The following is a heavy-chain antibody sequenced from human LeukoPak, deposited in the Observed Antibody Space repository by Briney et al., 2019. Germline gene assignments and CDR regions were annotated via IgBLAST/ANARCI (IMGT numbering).Heavy chain of an antibody. Sequence: SETLSLTCTVSGSSISSYYWSWIRQPPGKGLEWIGYIYYSGSTNYSPSLKGRVTISGDTSKNQLSLKLNSVTAADTAVYYCASEGVAGYYFDYWGQGTLVTVSS. V-gene: IGHV4-59*01. D-gene: IGHD6-19*01. CDR1: GSSISSYY. CDR3: ASEGVAGYYFDY. CDR2: IYYSGST. J-gene: IGHJ4*02.